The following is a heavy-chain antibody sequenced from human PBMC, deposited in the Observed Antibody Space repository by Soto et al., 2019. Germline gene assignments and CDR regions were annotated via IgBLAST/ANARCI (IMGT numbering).Heavy chain of an antibody. CDR2: ISGSGGST. CDR3: AKESGDYPYYYYGMDV. Sequence: PGGSLRLSCAASGFTFSSYAMSRVRQAPRKGLEWVSAISGSGGSTYYADFVKGRFTISRDNSKNTLYLQMNSLRAEDTAVYYCAKESGDYPYYYYGMDVWGQGTTVTVSS. J-gene: IGHJ6*02. D-gene: IGHD4-17*01. V-gene: IGHV3-23*01. CDR1: GFTFSSYA.